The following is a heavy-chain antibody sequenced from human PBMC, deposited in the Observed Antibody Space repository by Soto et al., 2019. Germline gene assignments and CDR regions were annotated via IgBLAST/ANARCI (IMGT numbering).Heavy chain of an antibody. D-gene: IGHD2-21*02. CDR1: GGSVNSYY. Sequence: QVQLQESGPGLVRPSETLSLTCTVSGGSVNSYYWSWIRQTPGKGPEWIGYIFYSGSTNSNPSLKSRASMSVDMSKNQFSLRLSSLTAADTAVYYCARVFPSYGGGDCAYVDSWGQGILVTVSS. CDR2: IFYSGST. CDR3: ARVFPSYGGGDCAYVDS. J-gene: IGHJ4*02. V-gene: IGHV4-59*02.